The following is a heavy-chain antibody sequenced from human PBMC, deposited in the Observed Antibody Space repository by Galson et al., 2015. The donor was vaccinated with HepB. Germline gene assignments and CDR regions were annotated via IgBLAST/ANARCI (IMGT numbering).Heavy chain of an antibody. CDR1: GFTFSSYS. CDR3: AKYYGDYAGGDY. V-gene: IGHV3-21*01. D-gene: IGHD4-17*01. CDR2: ISSSSSYI. Sequence: SLRLSCAASGFTFSSYSMNWVRQAPGKGLEWVSSISSSSSYIYYADSVKGRFTISRDNAKNSLYLQMNSLRAEDTAVYYCAKYYGDYAGGDYWGQGTLVTVSP. J-gene: IGHJ4*02.